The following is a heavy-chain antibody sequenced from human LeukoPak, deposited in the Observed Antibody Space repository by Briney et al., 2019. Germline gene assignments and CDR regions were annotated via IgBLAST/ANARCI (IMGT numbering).Heavy chain of an antibody. J-gene: IGHJ3*02. CDR3: AKGGGHEPDAFDI. CDR2: ISGSGGST. V-gene: IGHV3-23*01. Sequence: GGSLRLSCAASGFTFSSYGMSWVRQAPGKGLEWVSAISGSGGSTYYADSVKGRFTISRDNSKNTLYLQMNSLRAEDTAVHYCAKGGGHEPDAFDIWGQGTMVTVSS. D-gene: IGHD5-12*01. CDR1: GFTFSSYG.